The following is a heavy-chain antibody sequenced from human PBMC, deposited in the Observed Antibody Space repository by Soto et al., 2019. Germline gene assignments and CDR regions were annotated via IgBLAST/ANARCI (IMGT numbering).Heavy chain of an antibody. CDR1: GFTFSSYG. D-gene: IGHD3-10*01. CDR3: AILWGSGSCRSDYYYYGMEV. V-gene: IGHV3-30*03. CDR2: ISYDGSNK. J-gene: IGHJ6*01. Sequence: QVQLVESGGGVVQPGRSLRLSCAASGFTFSSYGMHWVRQAPGKGLEWVAVISYDGSNKYYADSVKGRFTISRDNSKNTLELKMNSRRAGDRAVYYCAILWGSGSCRSDYYYYGMEVWGQGTTVTVSS.